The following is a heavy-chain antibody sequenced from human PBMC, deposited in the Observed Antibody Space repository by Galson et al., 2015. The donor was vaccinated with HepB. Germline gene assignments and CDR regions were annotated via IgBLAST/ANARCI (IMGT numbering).Heavy chain of an antibody. CDR3: ARRTFVRGLDY. CDR2: IYYSGST. D-gene: IGHD3-10*02. V-gene: IGHV4-59*08. J-gene: IGHJ4*02. CDR1: GGSISSYY. Sequence: LSLTCTVSGGSISSYYWSWIRQPPGKGLEWIGYIYYSGSTNYNPSLKSRVTISVDTSKNQFSLKLSSVTAADTAVYYCARRTFVRGLDYWGQGTLVTVSS.